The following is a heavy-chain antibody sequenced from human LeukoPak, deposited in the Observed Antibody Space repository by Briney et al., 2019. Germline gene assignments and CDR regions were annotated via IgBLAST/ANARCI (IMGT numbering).Heavy chain of an antibody. CDR3: VKDSSGTFDN. CDR2: IRSGGSNT. J-gene: IGHJ4*02. CDR1: GFTFSNYG. D-gene: IGHD6-25*01. V-gene: IGHV3-30*02. Sequence: GGSLRLSCAASGFTFSNYGTHWVRQAPDKGLEWVTFIRSGGSNTYYADSVKGRFTISRDNSKNTLYLQMNSLRAEDTAIYYCVKDSSGTFDNWGQGTLVTVSS.